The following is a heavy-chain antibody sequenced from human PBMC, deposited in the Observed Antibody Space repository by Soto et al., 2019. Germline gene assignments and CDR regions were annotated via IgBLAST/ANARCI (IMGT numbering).Heavy chain of an antibody. CDR3: ARLRITMVRELGYYYYYGMDV. V-gene: IGHV3-7*01. CDR2: IKQDGSEK. Sequence: GGSLRLSCAASGFTFSSYWMSWVRQAPGKGLEWVANIKQDGSEKYYVDSVKGRFTISRDNAKNSLYLQMNSLRAEDTAVYYCARLRITMVRELGYYYYYGMDVWGQGTTVTVS. D-gene: IGHD3-10*01. J-gene: IGHJ6*02. CDR1: GFTFSSYW.